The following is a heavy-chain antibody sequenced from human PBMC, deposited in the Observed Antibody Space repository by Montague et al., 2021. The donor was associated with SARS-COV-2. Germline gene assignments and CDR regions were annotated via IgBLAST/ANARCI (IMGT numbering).Heavy chain of an antibody. CDR2: ISSSGSTI. J-gene: IGHJ6*02. CDR3: ARDDLIVGNTKDYYYGMDV. CDR1: GLPFSDYY. D-gene: IGHD1-26*01. Sequence: SFSASGLPFSDYYMSWIRQAPGKGLEWVSHISSSGSTINYADSVKGRFTISRDNAKNSLYLQMNSLRAEDTALYYCARDDLIVGNTKDYYYGMDVWGQGTKVTVSS. V-gene: IGHV3-11*01.